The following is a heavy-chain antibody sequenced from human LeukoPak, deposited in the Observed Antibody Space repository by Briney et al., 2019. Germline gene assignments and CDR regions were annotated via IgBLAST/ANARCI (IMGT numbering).Heavy chain of an antibody. CDR1: GYSISSGYY. V-gene: IGHV4-38-2*02. J-gene: IGHJ4*02. D-gene: IGHD6-19*01. CDR2: IYHSGST. CDR3: ARVGMTSSGWYVGIDY. Sequence: PSETLSLTCTVSGYSISSGYYWGWIRQPPGKGLEWIGSIYHSGSTYYNPSLKSRVTISVDTSKNQFSLKLSSVTAADTAVYYCARVGMTSSGWYVGIDYWGQGTLVTVSS.